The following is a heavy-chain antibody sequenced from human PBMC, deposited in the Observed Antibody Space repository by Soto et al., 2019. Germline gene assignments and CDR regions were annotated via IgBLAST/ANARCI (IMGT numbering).Heavy chain of an antibody. D-gene: IGHD4-17*01. CDR1: GGSFSGYY. CDR3: AREVSAVTKPHYYFDY. J-gene: IGHJ4*02. V-gene: IGHV4-34*01. Sequence: QVQLQQWGAGLLKPSETLSLTCAVYGGSFSGYYWSWLRQPPGKGLEWLGEINHSGSTNYNPSLKSRVTISVDTSKNQFSLKLSSVTAADTAVYYCAREVSAVTKPHYYFDYWGQGTLVTVSS. CDR2: INHSGST.